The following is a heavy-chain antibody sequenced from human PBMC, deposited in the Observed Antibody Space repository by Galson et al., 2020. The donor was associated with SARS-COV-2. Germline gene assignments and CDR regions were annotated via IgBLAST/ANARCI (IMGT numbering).Heavy chain of an antibody. D-gene: IGHD3-22*01. J-gene: IGHJ3*02. Sequence: GGSLRLSCAASGFTFTTYAMSWVRQAPGKGLEWVSTISDSGGRTYNADSVKGLLTISRDNSKNTLYLQMNSLRAEDTTVYYCAKYYYGSSGYSRYAFDIWGQGTMVTVSS. V-gene: IGHV3-23*01. CDR1: GFTFTTYA. CDR2: ISDSGGRT. CDR3: AKYYYGSSGYSRYAFDI.